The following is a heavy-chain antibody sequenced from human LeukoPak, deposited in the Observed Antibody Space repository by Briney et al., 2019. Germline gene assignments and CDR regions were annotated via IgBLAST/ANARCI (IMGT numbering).Heavy chain of an antibody. J-gene: IGHJ3*01. CDR1: GFTFSTSG. D-gene: IGHD4-17*01. CDR2: IRHDGSDK. Sequence: GGSLRLSCAASGFTFSTSGMHWVRQAPGKGLEWVAFIRHDGSDKYYADSVKGRFTISRDNSRNTLFLQMNSLRAEDTAVYFCARDPNGDYIGAFEFWGQGAMVTVSS. V-gene: IGHV3-30*02. CDR3: ARDPNGDYIGAFEF.